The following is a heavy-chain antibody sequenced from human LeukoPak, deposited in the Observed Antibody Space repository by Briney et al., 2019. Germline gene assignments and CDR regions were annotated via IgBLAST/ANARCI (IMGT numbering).Heavy chain of an antibody. CDR2: FIPVLGIA. Sequence: SVKVSCKASGGAFSSYALNWVRQAPGQGLEWLGRFIPVLGIANNAQKFQGRVAITADKSTSTFYMELSSLRSDDTAVYYCARERDQGILVPGTSFDYWGQGTLVTVSS. D-gene: IGHD6-19*01. J-gene: IGHJ4*02. CDR3: ARERDQGILVPGTSFDY. CDR1: GGAFSSYA. V-gene: IGHV1-69*04.